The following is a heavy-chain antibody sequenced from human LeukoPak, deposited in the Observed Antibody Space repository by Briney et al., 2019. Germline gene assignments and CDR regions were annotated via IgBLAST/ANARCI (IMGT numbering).Heavy chain of an antibody. Sequence: GGSLRLSCAASGFTFDDYGMSWGRQAPRKGLEWVSGINWNGGSTGYADSVKGRFTISRDNAKNSLYLQMNSLRAEDTALYYCARDGVLLWFGELSHWGQGTLVTVSS. D-gene: IGHD3-10*01. CDR2: INWNGGST. CDR3: ARDGVLLWFGELSH. CDR1: GFTFDDYG. J-gene: IGHJ4*02. V-gene: IGHV3-20*04.